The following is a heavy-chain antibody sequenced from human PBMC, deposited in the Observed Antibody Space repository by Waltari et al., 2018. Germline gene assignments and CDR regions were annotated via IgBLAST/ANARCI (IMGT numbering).Heavy chain of an antibody. CDR3: ARVPPYYDILTGYYSGAFDI. CDR2: IYYSGST. D-gene: IGHD3-9*01. J-gene: IGHJ3*02. V-gene: IGHV4-59*01. Sequence: QVQLQESGPGLVKPSETLSLTCTVSGGSISSYYWSWIRQPPGKGLEWIGYIYYSGSTSSSPSLKSRVTITVDTSKNRFSLKLSSVTAADTAVYYCARVPPYYDILTGYYSGAFDIWGQGTMVTVSS. CDR1: GGSISSYY.